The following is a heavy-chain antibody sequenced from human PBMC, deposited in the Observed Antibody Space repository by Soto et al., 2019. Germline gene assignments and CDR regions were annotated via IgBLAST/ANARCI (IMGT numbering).Heavy chain of an antibody. Sequence: PSQTLSLTCAISGDSVSTNSATWDWIRQSPSRGLEWLGRTYYRSNWYTDYAVSVKGRITISPDTSNNQLSLQLNSVTPDDTAVYEGASIICDRWLVKWCQVTLVAVFS. J-gene: IGHJ4*02. V-gene: IGHV6-1*01. CDR2: TYYRSNWYT. D-gene: IGHD3-22*01. CDR1: GDSVSTNSAT. CDR3: ASIICDRWLVK.